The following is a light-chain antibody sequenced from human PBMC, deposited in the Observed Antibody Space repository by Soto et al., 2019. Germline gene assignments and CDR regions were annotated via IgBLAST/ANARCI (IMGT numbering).Light chain of an antibody. J-gene: IGKJ1*01. CDR1: QRISDT. Sequence: EIVMTQAPATLSVSPGGRTTLSCRASQRISDTLAWSPQKPGQAPRLLIHGASTRATGFPARFSGSGSGTDFTLTISSLQSEDFAVYYCQQYNNWPWTFGQGTKVEIK. V-gene: IGKV3-15*01. CDR3: QQYNNWPWT. CDR2: GAS.